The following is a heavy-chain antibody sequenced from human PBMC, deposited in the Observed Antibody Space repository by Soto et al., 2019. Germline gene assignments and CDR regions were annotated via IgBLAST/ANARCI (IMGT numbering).Heavy chain of an antibody. CDR3: ARGGRKHSSSGGTS. V-gene: IGHV1-3*04. Sequence: ASVKVSCKASGYTFTDYAIHWVRQAPGHGLEWMGWIGTGNGYTKFSQKFLDRVTITTDTSATTAYLELTSLRSEDTAVYYCARGGRKHSSSGGTSWGQGTLVTVSS. CDR2: IGTGNGYT. D-gene: IGHD6-13*01. CDR1: GYTFTDYA. J-gene: IGHJ4*02.